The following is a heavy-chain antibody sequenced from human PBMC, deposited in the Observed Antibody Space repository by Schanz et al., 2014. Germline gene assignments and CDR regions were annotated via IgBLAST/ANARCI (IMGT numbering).Heavy chain of an antibody. D-gene: IGHD5-12*01. CDR2: INPSGGST. CDR1: GYTFTTSY. J-gene: IGHJ4*02. V-gene: IGHV1-46*03. CDR3: GREYSRSCIDV. Sequence: QVQLLQSGAEVKKPGASMKVSCKASGYTFTTSYMLWVRQAPGQGLEWMGIINPSGGSTRYGQKIQSRITVTTGTTTSTVYLELSSLKSDDTAVYCCGREYSRSCIDVWGQGTLITVSS.